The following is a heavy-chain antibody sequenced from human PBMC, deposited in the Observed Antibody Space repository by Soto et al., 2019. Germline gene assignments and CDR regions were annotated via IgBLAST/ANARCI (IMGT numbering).Heavy chain of an antibody. CDR3: AKIRWTISLEEEDAI. D-gene: IGHD2-15*01. J-gene: IGHJ4*02. CDR1: GGTFGSYA. CDR2: VIPIFGAP. V-gene: IGHV1-69*06. Sequence: QVQLVQSGAEVKKPGSSVKVSCKSSGGTFGSYAISWVRQAPGQGVEWMGGVIPIFGAPHYAQKFHGRVTITGDMPTSTAYLEVSSLKSADTAVYYCAKIRWTISLEEEDAIWGQGTLVAVSS.